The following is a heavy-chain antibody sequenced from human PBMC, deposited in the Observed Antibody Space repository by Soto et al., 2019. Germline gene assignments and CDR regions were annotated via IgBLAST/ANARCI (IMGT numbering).Heavy chain of an antibody. CDR3: ARGTYGMDV. Sequence: QMQLVQSGGGLVKPGGSLRLSCAASGFSFSDYYMSWIRRAPGKGLEWVSYIGASGSPIYFGDSVKGRFSISRDNTNNSLYLHMNSRGPDDTAVYYCARGTYGMDVWGQGTTVIVSS. J-gene: IGHJ6*02. D-gene: IGHD3-10*01. CDR2: IGASGSPI. CDR1: GFSFSDYY. V-gene: IGHV3-11*01.